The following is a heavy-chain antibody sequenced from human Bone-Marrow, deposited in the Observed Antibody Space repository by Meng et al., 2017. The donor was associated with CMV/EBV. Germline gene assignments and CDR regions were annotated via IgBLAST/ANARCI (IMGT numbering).Heavy chain of an antibody. CDR2: IKQDGSEK. V-gene: IGHV3-7*01. Sequence: GGSLRLSCVVSGFTFSRDWMSWVRQAPGKGLEWVANIKQDGSEKHYVDSVKGRFTISRDNAKNSLYLQMNSLRAEDTAVYYCARDSSIAAAALSEYYYYYYGMDVWGQGTTVTVSS. CDR1: GFTFSRDW. J-gene: IGHJ6*02. CDR3: ARDSSIAAAALSEYYYYYYGMDV. D-gene: IGHD6-13*01.